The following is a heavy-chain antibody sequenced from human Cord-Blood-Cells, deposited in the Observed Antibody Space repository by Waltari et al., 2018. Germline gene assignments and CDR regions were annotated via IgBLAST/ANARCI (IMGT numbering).Heavy chain of an antibody. CDR1: GFTFSGSA. CDR3: TRHGLGPVLGIDY. J-gene: IGHJ4*02. Sequence: VQPGGSLKLSCAASGFTFSGSAMHWVRQASGKGLEWVCRIRSNANSYATAYAASVKGRFTISRDDSKNTAYLQMNSLKTEDTAVYYCTRHGLGPVLGIDYWGQGTLVTVSS. D-gene: IGHD6-6*01. V-gene: IGHV3-73*01. CDR2: IRSNANSYAT.